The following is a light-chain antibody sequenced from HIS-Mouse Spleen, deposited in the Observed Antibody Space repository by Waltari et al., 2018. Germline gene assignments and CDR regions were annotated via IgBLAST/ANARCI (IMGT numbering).Light chain of an antibody. Sequence: DIQLTQSPSFLSASVGDRLTITCRARQGISSYLDWYQQKPGKAPKILIYAASTLQSGVPSRFSGSGSGTEFTLTISSLQPEDCATYYCQQLNSYPPTFGQGTTVEIK. CDR1: QGISSY. CDR3: QQLNSYPPT. J-gene: IGKJ1*01. V-gene: IGKV1-9*01. CDR2: AAS.